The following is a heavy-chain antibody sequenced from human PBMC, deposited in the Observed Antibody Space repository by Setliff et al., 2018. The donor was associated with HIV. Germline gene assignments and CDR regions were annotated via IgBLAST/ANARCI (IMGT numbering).Heavy chain of an antibody. V-gene: IGHV4-4*09. CDR1: GGSISSYY. CDR3: ARLVRWEPRSFYYYYIDV. J-gene: IGHJ6*03. Sequence: PSETLSLTCTVSGGSISSYYWTWIRQPPGRGLEWVGYMHSSTASNYDPSLKTRVTMSVDTSNNQFSLRLSSVTAADTAVYYCARLVRWEPRSFYYYYIDVWGKGTTVTVSS. CDR2: MHSSTAS. D-gene: IGHD1-26*01.